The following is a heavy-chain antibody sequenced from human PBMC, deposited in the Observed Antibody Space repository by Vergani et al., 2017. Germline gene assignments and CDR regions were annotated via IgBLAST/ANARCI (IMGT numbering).Heavy chain of an antibody. CDR3: ARPGGYSSSVGMDV. J-gene: IGHJ6*02. D-gene: IGHD6-6*01. V-gene: IGHV5-10-1*03. CDR1: GYSFTSYW. Sequence: EVQLVQSGAEVKKPGESLRISCKGSGYSFTSYWISWVRQMPGKGLEWMGRIDPSDSFTNYNPSFQGHVTISADKSISTAYRQWSSLKASETAMYYCARPGGYSSSVGMDVWGQGTTVTVSS. CDR2: IDPSDSFT.